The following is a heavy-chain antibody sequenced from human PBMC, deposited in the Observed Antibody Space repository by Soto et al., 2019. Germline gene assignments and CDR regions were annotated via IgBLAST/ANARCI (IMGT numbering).Heavy chain of an antibody. V-gene: IGHV4-31*03. CDR3: AREVPYDSIGYIFDY. CDR2: IYYSGNT. J-gene: IGHJ4*02. D-gene: IGHD3-22*01. Sequence: SETLSLTCTVSGGSISSRGYYWTWIRQHPGKGLEWIGYIYYSGNTFYNPSLKSRVTISVDMSKNQFSLKLSSVTAADTAVYYCAREVPYDSIGYIFDYWGQGTLVTVSS. CDR1: GGSISSRGYY.